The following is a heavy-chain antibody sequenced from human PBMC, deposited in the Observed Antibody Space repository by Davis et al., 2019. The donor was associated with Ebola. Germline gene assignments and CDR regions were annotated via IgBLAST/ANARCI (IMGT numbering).Heavy chain of an antibody. CDR1: GFTFSSYW. V-gene: IGHV3-48*04. D-gene: IGHD1-1*01. CDR2: ISSSGSTI. J-gene: IGHJ6*02. CDR3: ARFLVGKYFYYYGMDV. Sequence: PSETLSLTCAASGFTFSSYWMSWVRQAPGKGPEWISFISSSGSTIYYADSVKGRFTISRDNAKNSLYLQMNSLRAEDTAVYYCARFLVGKYFYYYGMDVWGQGTTVTVSS.